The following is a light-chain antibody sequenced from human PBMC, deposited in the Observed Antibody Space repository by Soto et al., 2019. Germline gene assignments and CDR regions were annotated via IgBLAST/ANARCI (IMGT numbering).Light chain of an antibody. CDR2: DAS. Sequence: ILSCRASQSVRSNYLAWYQQKPGQAPRLLIHDASSRATGIQARFSGSGSGTEFILTISRVESEDFAIYYCKQHNDWHNFGKGPRLEIK. J-gene: IGKJ5*01. V-gene: IGKV3D-20*02. CDR3: KQHNDWHN. CDR1: QSVRSNY.